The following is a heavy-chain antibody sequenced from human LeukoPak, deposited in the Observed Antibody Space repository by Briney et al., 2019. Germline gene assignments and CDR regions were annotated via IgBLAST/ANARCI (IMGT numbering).Heavy chain of an antibody. CDR1: GFTFSSYA. Sequence: GGSLRLSCAASGFTFSSYAMSWVRQAPGKGLEWVSGFSGSGSSTYYADSAKGRFTISRDNSKITLYRQMNSLRAEDTAVYYCAKCASVAVAGTEIVYWGQGTLVTVSS. CDR2: FSGSGSST. J-gene: IGHJ4*02. D-gene: IGHD6-19*01. V-gene: IGHV3-23*01. CDR3: AKCASVAVAGTEIVY.